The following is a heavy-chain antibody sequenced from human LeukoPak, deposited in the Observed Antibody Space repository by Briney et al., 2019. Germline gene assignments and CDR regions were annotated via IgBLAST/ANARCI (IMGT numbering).Heavy chain of an antibody. V-gene: IGHV3-21*01. J-gene: IGHJ4*02. D-gene: IGHD6-6*01. Sequence: GGSLRLSCVVSGFTFSGYGMHWVRQAPGKGLEWVSSISSSSSYIYYADSVKGRFTISRDNAKNSLYLQMNSLRAEDTAVYYCARDPLYSSSSGPDYWGQGTLVTVSS. CDR3: ARDPLYSSSSGPDY. CDR1: GFTFSGYG. CDR2: ISSSSSYI.